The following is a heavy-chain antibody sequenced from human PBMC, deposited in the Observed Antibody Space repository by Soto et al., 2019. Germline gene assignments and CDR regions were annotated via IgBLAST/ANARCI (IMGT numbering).Heavy chain of an antibody. Sequence: EVQLVESGGGLVKPGGSLRLSCAASGFTFSSYSMNWVRQAPGKGLEWVSSISSSSSYIYYADSVKGRFTIPRDNAKNSLYLQMNSLRAEDTAVYYCARRIAARPPFWYFDLWGRGTLVTVSS. V-gene: IGHV3-21*01. CDR3: ARRIAARPPFWYFDL. D-gene: IGHD6-6*01. J-gene: IGHJ2*01. CDR2: ISSSSSYI. CDR1: GFTFSSYS.